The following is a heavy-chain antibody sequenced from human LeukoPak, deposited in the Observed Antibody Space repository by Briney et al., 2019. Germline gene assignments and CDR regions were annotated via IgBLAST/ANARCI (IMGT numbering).Heavy chain of an antibody. J-gene: IGHJ5*02. CDR3: ATPGRIPEAANWFDP. CDR2: LSWNSGNI. D-gene: IGHD6-13*01. CDR1: GFTFDDYA. V-gene: IGHV3-9*01. Sequence: PGRSLRLSCAASGFTFDDYAMHWVRQAPGKGLEWVSGLSWNSGNIGYADSVKGRFTISRDNAKNSLYLQMNSLKTEDTAVYYCATPGRIPEAANWFDPWGQGTLVTVSS.